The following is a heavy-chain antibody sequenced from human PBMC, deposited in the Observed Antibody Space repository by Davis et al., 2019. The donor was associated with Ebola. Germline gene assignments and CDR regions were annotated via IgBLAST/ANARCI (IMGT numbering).Heavy chain of an antibody. CDR1: GGSISTYH. CDR3: ARDPHGDYGLSGFYYGFDV. CDR2: VQNIGST. V-gene: IGHV4-59*01. J-gene: IGHJ6*02. Sequence: PSETLSLTCTVSGGSISTYHWTWIRQPPGKGLEWIGYVQNIGSTKYNPSLRSRVTLLVDTSKNQFSLEMSSVTAADTAVYYCARDPHGDYGLSGFYYGFDVWGQGTAVTVSS. D-gene: IGHD4-17*01.